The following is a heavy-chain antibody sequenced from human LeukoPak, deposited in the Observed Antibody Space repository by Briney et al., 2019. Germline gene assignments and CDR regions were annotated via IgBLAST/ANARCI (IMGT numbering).Heavy chain of an antibody. CDR1: GYTFTSYG. J-gene: IGHJ4*02. CDR2: INTNTGNP. CDR3: ARVKGRCLQPFDY. D-gene: IGHD5-24*01. Sequence: GASVKVSCKASGYTFTSYGISWVRQAPGQGLEWMGWINTNTGNPTYAQGFTGRFVFSSDTSVSTAYLQISSLKAEDTAVYYCARVKGRCLQPFDYWGQGTLVTVSS. V-gene: IGHV7-4-1*02.